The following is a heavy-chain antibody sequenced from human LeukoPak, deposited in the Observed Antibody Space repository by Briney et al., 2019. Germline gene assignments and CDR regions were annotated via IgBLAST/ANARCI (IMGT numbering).Heavy chain of an antibody. V-gene: IGHV4-59*01. CDR2: VASGGTS. J-gene: IGHJ5*02. Sequence: PSESLSPTRSLSGDSLNTYYWTSIRQPPGEELEWSGFVASGGTSNYNHSLKSRVSISIDTSKNQFSLALTSVTPADTAVYYCAIVVRGVVTSNWFDPWGQGTLVSVSS. CDR1: GDSLNTYY. CDR3: AIVVRGVVTSNWFDP. D-gene: IGHD2-21*02.